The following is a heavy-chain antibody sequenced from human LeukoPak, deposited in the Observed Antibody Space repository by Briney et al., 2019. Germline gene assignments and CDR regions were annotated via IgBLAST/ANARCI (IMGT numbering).Heavy chain of an antibody. CDR1: GFTFSSYA. CDR2: ISYDGSNK. D-gene: IGHD1-14*01. J-gene: IGHJ6*02. V-gene: IGHV3-30-3*01. CDR3: AREVKPEVLSYYYYGMDV. Sequence: GGSLRLSCAASGFTFSSYAMHWVRQAPGKGLEWVAVISYDGSNKYYADSVKGRFTISRDNSKNTLYLQMNSLRAEDTAVYYCAREVKPEVLSYYYYGMDVWGQGTTVTVSS.